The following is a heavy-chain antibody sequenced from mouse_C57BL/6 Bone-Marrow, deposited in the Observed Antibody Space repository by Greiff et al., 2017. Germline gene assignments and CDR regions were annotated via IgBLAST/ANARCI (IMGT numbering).Heavy chain of an antibody. D-gene: IGHD1-1*01. Sequence: EVQVVESGGGLVKPGGSLKLSCAASGFTFSSYAMSWVRQTPEKRLEWVATISDGGSYTYYPDNVKGRFTISRDKAKNNLYLQMSQLKSEDTAMYYGARDGFITSHFDYWGQGITLTVTA. CDR3: ARDGFITSHFDY. V-gene: IGHV5-4*01. CDR2: ISDGGSYT. CDR1: GFTFSSYA. J-gene: IGHJ2*01.